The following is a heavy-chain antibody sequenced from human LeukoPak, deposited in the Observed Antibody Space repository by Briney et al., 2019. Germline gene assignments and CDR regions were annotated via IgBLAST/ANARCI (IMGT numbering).Heavy chain of an antibody. V-gene: IGHV3-23*01. D-gene: IGHD3-3*01. CDR1: GFTFSSYA. J-gene: IGHJ1*01. CDR3: AKGGNNDFWGGYYGSDFQH. CDR2: ISGSGGST. Sequence: GGSLRLPCAASGFTFSSYAMSWVHQAPGKGLEWVSAISGSGGSTYYADSVKGRFTISRDNSKNTLYLQMNSLRAEDTAVYYCAKGGNNDFWGGYYGSDFQHWGQGTLVTVSS.